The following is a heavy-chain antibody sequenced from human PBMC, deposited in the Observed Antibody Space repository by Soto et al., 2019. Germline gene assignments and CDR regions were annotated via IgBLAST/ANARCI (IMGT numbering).Heavy chain of an antibody. D-gene: IGHD3-16*01. J-gene: IGHJ6*02. CDR1: CYSFRGHG. V-gene: IGHV1-3*01. CDR3: ARGSRRGSLGDGAYYGLYG. Sequence: RAPVNGSRPASCYSFRGHGIHWVCQPPGQKHEWMAWISAGTGITKFSQQFQGRVATIRDIAASTAYMELQRLTSEDTAVYYCARGSRRGSLGDGAYYGLYGCAQGTTV. CDR2: ISAGTGIT.